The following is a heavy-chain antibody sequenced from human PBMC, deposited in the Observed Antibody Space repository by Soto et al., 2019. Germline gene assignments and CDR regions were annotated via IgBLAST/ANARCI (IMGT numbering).Heavy chain of an antibody. D-gene: IGHD3-3*01. CDR1: GGSFSGYY. J-gene: IGHJ4*02. V-gene: IGHV4-34*01. Sequence: SETLSLTCAVYGGSFSGYYWSWIRQPPGKGLEWIGEINHSGCTNYNPSLKSRVTISVDTSKNQFSLKLSSVTAADTAVYYCATGTLLRSYDYWGQGTLVTVSS. CDR2: INHSGCT. CDR3: ATGTLLRSYDY.